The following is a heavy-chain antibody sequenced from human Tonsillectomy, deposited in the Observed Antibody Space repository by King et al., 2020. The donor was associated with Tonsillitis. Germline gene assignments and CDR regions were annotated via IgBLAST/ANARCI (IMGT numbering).Heavy chain of an antibody. CDR3: AGSPSSGYFLPAEYFQH. CDR2: IKQDGSEK. Sequence: VQLVESGGGLVQPGGSLRLSCAASGFTFSSYWMSWVRQAPGKGLEWVANIKQDGSEKYYVDSVKGRFTISRDNAKNSLYLQMNSLRAEDTAVYYCAGSPSSGYFLPAEYFQHWGQGTLVTVSS. V-gene: IGHV3-7*01. J-gene: IGHJ1*01. CDR1: GFTFSSYW. D-gene: IGHD3-22*01.